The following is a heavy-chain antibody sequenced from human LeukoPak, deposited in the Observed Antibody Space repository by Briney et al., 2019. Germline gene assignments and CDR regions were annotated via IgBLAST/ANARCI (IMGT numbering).Heavy chain of an antibody. J-gene: IGHJ6*02. D-gene: IGHD4/OR15-4a*01. Sequence: GASVKVSCKASGYTFTGYYMHSVRQAPGQGLEWMGWINPNSGGTNHAQKFQDRVTMTRDTSISTAYMELSRLRSDDTAVYYCARDPRHLTPYYGMDVWGQGTTVTVSS. CDR1: GYTFTGYY. CDR3: ARDPRHLTPYYGMDV. V-gene: IGHV1-2*02. CDR2: INPNSGGT.